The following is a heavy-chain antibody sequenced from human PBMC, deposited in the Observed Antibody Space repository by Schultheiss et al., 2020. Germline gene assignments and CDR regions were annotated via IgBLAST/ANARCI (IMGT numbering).Heavy chain of an antibody. CDR2: IYYSGST. J-gene: IGHJ4*02. D-gene: IGHD2-15*01. Sequence: SETLSLTCTVSGGSISSGDYYWSWIRQPPGKGLEWIGYIYYSGSTYYNPSLKSRVTISVDTSKNQFSLKLSSVTAADTAVYYCASPGRAYLGYCSGGSCYQLDYWGQGTLVTVSS. V-gene: IGHV4-30-4*01. CDR3: ASPGRAYLGYCSGGSCYQLDY. CDR1: GGSISSGDYY.